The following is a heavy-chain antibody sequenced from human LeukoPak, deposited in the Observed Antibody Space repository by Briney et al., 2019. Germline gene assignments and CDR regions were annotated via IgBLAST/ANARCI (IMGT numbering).Heavy chain of an antibody. CDR2: IRSKAYGGTT. Sequence: PGRSLRLSCTASGFTFGDYAMSWVRQAPGKGLEWVGFIRSKAYGGTTEYAASVKGRFTISRDDSKSIAYLQMNSLKTEDTAVYYCTSIVVVTAISPTWYFDYWGQGTLVTVSS. CDR1: GFTFGDYA. J-gene: IGHJ4*02. D-gene: IGHD2-21*02. CDR3: TSIVVVTAISPTWYFDY. V-gene: IGHV3-49*04.